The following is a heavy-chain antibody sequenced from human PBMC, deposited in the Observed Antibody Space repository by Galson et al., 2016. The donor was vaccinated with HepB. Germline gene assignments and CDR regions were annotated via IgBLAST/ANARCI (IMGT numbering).Heavy chain of an antibody. D-gene: IGHD6-19*01. CDR3: AIDPSQWHDLLFGN. J-gene: IGHJ4*02. V-gene: IGHV3-23*01. CDR2: ICRRCGDI. CDR1: GFTFDKYG. Sequence: SLRLSCAASGFTFDKYGMTWFRQAPGKGLEWVSTICRRCGDIDYADSVKGRSTISRDDSKNTLYLHMNSLRVEDTAIYYCAIDPSQWHDLLFGNWAQGTLVTVSA.